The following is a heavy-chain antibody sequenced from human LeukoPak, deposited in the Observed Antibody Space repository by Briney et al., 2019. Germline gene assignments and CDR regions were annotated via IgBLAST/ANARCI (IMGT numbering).Heavy chain of an antibody. CDR3: ANDFDN. CDR2: TSGSDGGT. CDR1: GFNFSSYW. V-gene: IGHV3-23*01. Sequence: PGGSLRLSCAASGFNFSSYWMHWVRQAPGKGLVWISVTSGSDGGTYYADSVKGRFTISRDNSKTTVYLQMNSLRAEDTAVYYCANDFDNWGQGTLVTVSS. J-gene: IGHJ4*02.